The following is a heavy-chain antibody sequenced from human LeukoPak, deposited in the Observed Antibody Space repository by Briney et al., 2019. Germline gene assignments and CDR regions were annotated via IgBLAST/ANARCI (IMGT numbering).Heavy chain of an antibody. D-gene: IGHD3-3*01. CDR1: GGSISSYY. V-gene: IGHV4-59*01. CDR3: ARDNLTYYDFWSGYRTHYYYYYGMDV. Sequence: PSETLSLTCTVSGGSISSYYWSWIRQPPGKGLEWIGYIYYSGSTNYNPSLKSRVTISVDTSKNQFSLKLRSVTAADTAVYYCARDNLTYYDFWSGYRTHYYYYYGMDVWGQGTTVTVSS. CDR2: IYYSGST. J-gene: IGHJ6*02.